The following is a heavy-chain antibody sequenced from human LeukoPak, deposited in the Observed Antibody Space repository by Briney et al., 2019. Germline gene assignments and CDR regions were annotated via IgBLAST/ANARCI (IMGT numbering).Heavy chain of an antibody. D-gene: IGHD1-26*01. CDR1: GGSISSYY. CDR2: IYYSGST. V-gene: IGHV4-59*01. CDR3: ARVLGGATHYLDY. Sequence: SETLSLTCTVSGGSISSYYWSWIRQPPGKGREWIGYIYYSGSTNYNPSLKSRVTISVDTSKNQFSLKLSSVTAADTAVYYCARVLGGATHYLDYWGQGTLVTVSS. J-gene: IGHJ4*02.